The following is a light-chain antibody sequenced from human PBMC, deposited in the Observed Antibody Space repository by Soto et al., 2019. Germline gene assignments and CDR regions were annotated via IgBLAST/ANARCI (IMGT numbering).Light chain of an antibody. CDR2: GAS. CDR1: QSVSSSY. V-gene: IGKV3-20*01. Sequence: EIVLTQSPGTLSLSPGERATLSCRASQSVSSSYLAWYQQKPGQAPRLLIYGASSRATGIPDRFSGSGSGTDSNLSISRLEPDDLPVYYCQQYGSSPKPFGKGNKLEIK. J-gene: IGKJ2*01. CDR3: QQYGSSPKP.